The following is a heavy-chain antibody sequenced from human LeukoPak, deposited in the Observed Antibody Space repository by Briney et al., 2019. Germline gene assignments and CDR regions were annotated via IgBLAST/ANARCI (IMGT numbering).Heavy chain of an antibody. CDR3: AREGTDAFDI. Sequence: GGSLRLSCAASGFTFSNYGMHWVRQAPGKGLEWVAFIGYDGRNKYYGDSVKGRFTIFRDNSKSTLYLQMNSLRGEDTAVYYCAREGTDAFDIWGQGTMVTVSS. CDR2: IGYDGRNK. J-gene: IGHJ3*02. V-gene: IGHV3-30*02. CDR1: GFTFSNYG. D-gene: IGHD1-1*01.